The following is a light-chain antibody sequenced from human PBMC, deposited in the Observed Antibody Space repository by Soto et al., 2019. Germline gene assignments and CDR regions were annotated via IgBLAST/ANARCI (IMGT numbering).Light chain of an antibody. CDR3: SSYTSSSTRV. Sequence: QSVLTQPASVSGSPGQSITISCTGTSSDVGGYNYVSWYQQHPGKAPKLMIYEVSNRPSGVSNRFSGSKSGNTASLTISGLQDEDEADYYCSSYTSSSTRVFGTGTKVTVL. V-gene: IGLV2-14*01. J-gene: IGLJ1*01. CDR2: EVS. CDR1: SSDVGGYNY.